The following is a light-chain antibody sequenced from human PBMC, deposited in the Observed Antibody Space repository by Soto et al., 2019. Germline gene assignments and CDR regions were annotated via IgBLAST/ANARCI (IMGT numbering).Light chain of an antibody. J-gene: IGKJ1*01. CDR2: GAS. V-gene: IGKV3-20*01. CDR1: QSVSSTY. CDR3: QQYAGSPWT. Sequence: EIVLTQSPGTLSLSPGERATLSCRASQSVSSTYLAWYRQKPGQAPRLLIYGASSRATGIPDRISGSGSGTDFTLTISRLEPEDFAVYYCQQYAGSPWTFGQGTKVDI.